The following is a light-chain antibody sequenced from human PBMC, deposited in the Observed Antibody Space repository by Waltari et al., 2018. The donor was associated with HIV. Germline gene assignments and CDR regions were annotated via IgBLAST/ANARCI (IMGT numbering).Light chain of an antibody. Sequence: QSVLTQPPSASGTPGQRVTISCSGSSSHLGRNFVYWYQQLPETAPKLLIYRNNQRPSGVPDRFSGSKSGTSASLAIGGLRSEDEADYYCAAWDDSLSVVFGGGTKLTVL. V-gene: IGLV1-47*01. CDR3: AAWDDSLSVV. CDR2: RNN. CDR1: SSHLGRNF. J-gene: IGLJ2*01.